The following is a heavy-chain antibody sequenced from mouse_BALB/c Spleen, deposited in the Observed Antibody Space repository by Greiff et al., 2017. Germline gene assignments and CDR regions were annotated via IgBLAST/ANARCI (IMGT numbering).Heavy chain of an antibody. D-gene: IGHD1-1*01. CDR3: ASSLTTVVAKGY. J-gene: IGHJ2*01. CDR2: INPSTGYT. CDR1: GYTFTSYW. Sequence: QVQLQQSGAELVRPGASVKMTCKASGYTFTSYWMHWVKQRPGQGLEWIGYINPSTGYTEYNQKFKDKATLTADKSSSTAYMQLSSLTSEDSAVYYCASSLTTVVAKGYWGQGTTLTVSS. V-gene: IGHV1-4*01.